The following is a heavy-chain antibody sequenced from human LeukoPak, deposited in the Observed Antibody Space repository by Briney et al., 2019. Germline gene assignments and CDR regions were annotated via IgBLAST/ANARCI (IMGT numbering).Heavy chain of an antibody. J-gene: IGHJ4*02. Sequence: SETLSLTCTVSGGSISSYYRSWIRQPPGKGLEWIGYIYYSGSTNYNPSLKSRVTISLDTSKNQFSLKLSSVTAADTAVYYCARADTHHTYSSSWHFDYWGQGALVTVSS. V-gene: IGHV4-59*01. CDR2: IYYSGST. CDR3: ARADTHHTYSSSWHFDY. D-gene: IGHD6-13*01. CDR1: GGSISSYY.